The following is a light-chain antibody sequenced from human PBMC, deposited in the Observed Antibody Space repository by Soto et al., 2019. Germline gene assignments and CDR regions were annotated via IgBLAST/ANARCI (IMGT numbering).Light chain of an antibody. J-gene: IGKJ5*01. CDR2: DAS. CDR3: QQFDDLTFT. Sequence: IKLTQSPSSLSASVGDRVTITCQASQDINNYLNWYQQKPGKAPELLIYDASDLEVGVPSRFSGSGSGTVCTLTISSLQPEDIATYYCQQFDDLTFTFGQGTRLEIK. V-gene: IGKV1-33*01. CDR1: QDINNY.